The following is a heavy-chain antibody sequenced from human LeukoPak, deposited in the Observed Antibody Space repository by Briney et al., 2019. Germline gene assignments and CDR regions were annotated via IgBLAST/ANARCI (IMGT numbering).Heavy chain of an antibody. CDR3: AKDKLGDFDI. Sequence: GGSLRLSCAASGFTFSSYGMHWVRQAPGTGLEWVAVISYDGSNKYYPDSVKRRFTISRDNSKNTLYLQMNSLRAEDRAVYYCAKDKLGDFDIWGQGTMVTVSS. CDR1: GFTFSSYG. D-gene: IGHD2-21*01. CDR2: ISYDGSNK. V-gene: IGHV3-30*18. J-gene: IGHJ3*02.